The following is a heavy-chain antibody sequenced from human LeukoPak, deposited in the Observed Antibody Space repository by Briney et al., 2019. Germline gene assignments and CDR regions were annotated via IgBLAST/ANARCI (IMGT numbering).Heavy chain of an antibody. V-gene: IGHV4-39*07. J-gene: IGHJ5*02. CDR2: IYYSGST. CDR3: ARDGRDGVDP. Sequence: TSETLSLTCTVSGGSISSSSYYWGWIRQPPGKGLEWIGSIYYSGSTYYNPSLKSRVTISVDTSKNQFSLKLSSVTAADTAVYYCARDGRDGVDPWGQGTLVTVSS. D-gene: IGHD1-26*01. CDR1: GGSISSSSYY.